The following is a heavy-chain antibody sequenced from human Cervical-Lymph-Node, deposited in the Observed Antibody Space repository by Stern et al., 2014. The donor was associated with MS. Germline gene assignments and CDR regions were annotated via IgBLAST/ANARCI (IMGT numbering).Heavy chain of an antibody. Sequence: QLVQSGAEVKKPGASVKVSCKASGYTFTSYDINWVRQATGQGLEWMGWMNPNSGNTGYAKKFQGRVTMTRNTSISTAYMELSSLRSEDTAVYYCARDCKLRRFGSRGWFDPWGQGTLVTVSS. V-gene: IGHV1-8*01. J-gene: IGHJ5*02. CDR3: ARDCKLRRFGSRGWFDP. D-gene: IGHD3-10*01. CDR1: GYTFTSYD. CDR2: MNPNSGNT.